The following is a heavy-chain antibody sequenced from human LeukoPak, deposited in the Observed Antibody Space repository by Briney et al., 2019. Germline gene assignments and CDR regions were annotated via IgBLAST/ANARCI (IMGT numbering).Heavy chain of an antibody. CDR1: GFSISSYY. Sequence: SETLSLTCTVSGFSISSYYWSWIRQPPGRGLEWMGYIYNSGSTNYNPSLNSGVTISVNASMKQFSLKRNYVTAADAAVYYCARQRYLGGMDVWGQGATVTVSS. CDR2: IYNSGST. D-gene: IGHD1-14*01. V-gene: IGHV4-59*08. CDR3: ARQRYLGGMDV. J-gene: IGHJ6*02.